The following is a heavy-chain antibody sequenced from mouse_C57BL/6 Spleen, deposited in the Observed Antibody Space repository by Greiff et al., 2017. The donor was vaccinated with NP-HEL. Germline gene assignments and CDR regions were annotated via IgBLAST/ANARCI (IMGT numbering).Heavy chain of an antibody. CDR1: GYTFTSYW. D-gene: IGHD2-1*01. CDR3: ARVLLSGYFDY. V-gene: IGHV1-69*01. J-gene: IGHJ2*01. CDR2: IDPSDSYT. Sequence: QVQLQQPGAELVMPGASVKLSCKASGYTFTSYWMHWVKQRPGQGLEWIGEIDPSDSYTNYNQKFKGKSTLTVDKSSSTAYMQLSSLTSEDSAVYYCARVLLSGYFDYWGQGTTLTVSS.